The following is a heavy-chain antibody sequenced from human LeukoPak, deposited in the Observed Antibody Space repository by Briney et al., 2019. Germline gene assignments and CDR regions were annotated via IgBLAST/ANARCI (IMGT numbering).Heavy chain of an antibody. CDR1: GYTFTSYG. CDR3: ARDLRGLGYDSSGYHY. V-gene: IGHV1-18*04. D-gene: IGHD3-22*01. Sequence: GASVKVSCKASGYTFTSYGISWVRQAPGQGLEWMGWISAYNGNTNYAQKLQGRVTMTTDTSTSTAYMELRSVRSDDTAVYYCARDLRGLGYDSSGYHYWGQGTLVTVSS. J-gene: IGHJ4*02. CDR2: ISAYNGNT.